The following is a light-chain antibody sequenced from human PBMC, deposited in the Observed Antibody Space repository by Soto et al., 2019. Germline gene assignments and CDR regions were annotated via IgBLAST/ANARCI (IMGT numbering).Light chain of an antibody. CDR1: RDVGSD. Sequence: TQMTQSPLSLSASVGEKIIITCRASRDVGSDVSWYQQKPGQAPKLVIYAASNLYTVVPSRLSGRRSGTEFTLPISSLQPEDFASYYCLQDYGDSWTFGQGTKVEIE. CDR3: LQDYGDSWT. V-gene: IGKV1-6*01. CDR2: AAS. J-gene: IGKJ1*01.